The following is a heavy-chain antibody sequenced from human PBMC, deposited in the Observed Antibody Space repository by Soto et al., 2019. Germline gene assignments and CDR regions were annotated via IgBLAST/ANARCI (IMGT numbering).Heavy chain of an antibody. CDR3: ARTIAAGAPYDYYYYGMDV. D-gene: IGHD6-13*01. Sequence: ASVKVSCKASGGTFSSYAISWVRQAPGQGLEWMGGIIPIFGTANYAQKFQGRVTITADESKSTAYMELSSLRSEDTAVYCCARTIAAGAPYDYYYYGMDVWGQGTTVTVSS. CDR1: GGTFSSYA. V-gene: IGHV1-69*13. J-gene: IGHJ6*02. CDR2: IIPIFGTA.